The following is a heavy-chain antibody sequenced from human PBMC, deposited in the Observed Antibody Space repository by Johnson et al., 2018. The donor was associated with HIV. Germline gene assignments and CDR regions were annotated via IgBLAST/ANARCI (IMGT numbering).Heavy chain of an antibody. CDR2: IWYDGTNK. Sequence: QVHLVESGGGVVQPGRSLRLSCAASGFTFSSYAMHWVRQAPGKGLEWVAFIWYDGTNKHYAGSVKGRFTISRDNSKNTLYLQMNSLRAEDTAVYYCANDFWSGSGIWGQGTMVTVSS. CDR1: GFTFSSYA. V-gene: IGHV3-33*06. CDR3: ANDFWSGSGI. D-gene: IGHD3-3*01. J-gene: IGHJ3*02.